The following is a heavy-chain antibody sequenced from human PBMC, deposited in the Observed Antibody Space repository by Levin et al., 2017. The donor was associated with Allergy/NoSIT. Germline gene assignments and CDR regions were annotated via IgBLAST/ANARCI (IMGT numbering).Heavy chain of an antibody. D-gene: IGHD6-13*01. Sequence: GGSLRLSCAASGFTFSSYAMSWVRQAPGKGLEWVSAISGSGGSTYYADSVKGRFTISIDNSTDPLYLKMTSRSAEDAAVYYCATKRSGYSSSWYIGNYYYDGMDVWGQGTTVTVSS. CDR3: ATKRSGYSSSWYIGNYYYDGMDV. V-gene: IGHV3-23*01. J-gene: IGHJ6*02. CDR2: ISGSGGST. CDR1: GFTFSSYA.